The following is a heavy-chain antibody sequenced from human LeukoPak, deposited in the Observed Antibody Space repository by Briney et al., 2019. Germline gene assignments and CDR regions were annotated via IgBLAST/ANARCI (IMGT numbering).Heavy chain of an antibody. CDR2: TYYKSKWYN. J-gene: IGHJ4*02. D-gene: IGHD5-12*01. CDR1: GDSVTSNTAA. Sequence: SQTLSLTCAISGDSVTSNTAAWNWNRRSPSRGLEWLGRTYYKSKWYNDYAVSVKSRITISADTSKNQLSLQLNSVTPEDTAVYYCARGSGYEHFDYWGQGTLVTVSS. CDR3: ARGSGYEHFDY. V-gene: IGHV6-1*01.